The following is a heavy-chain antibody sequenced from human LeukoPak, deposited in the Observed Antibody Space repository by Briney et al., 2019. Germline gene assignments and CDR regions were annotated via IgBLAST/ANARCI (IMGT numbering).Heavy chain of an antibody. Sequence: GGSLRLSCTASGFSFGDYSMGWVRQAPGKGLECISYIDRSGDIIYYAGSMKGRFTISRDNARNSLYLQMNGLRVEDTAVYYCVRLGGGSYFDNWGQGTLVTVSS. D-gene: IGHD1-26*01. CDR1: GFSFGDYS. V-gene: IGHV3-11*01. CDR2: IDRSGDII. J-gene: IGHJ4*02. CDR3: VRLGGGSYFDN.